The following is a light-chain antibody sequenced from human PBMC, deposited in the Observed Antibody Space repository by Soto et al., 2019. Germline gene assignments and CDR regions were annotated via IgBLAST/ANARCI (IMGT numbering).Light chain of an antibody. CDR3: QQYNSSPWT. CDR2: KAS. J-gene: IGKJ1*01. CDR1: QSISSW. Sequence: DIQMTQSPSTLSACVGDRVTITCRASQSISSWLAWYQQKPGKAPKLLIYKASSLESGVPSRFSGSGSGTEFTLTISSLQPDDFATYYCQQYNSSPWTFGQGTKAEIK. V-gene: IGKV1-5*03.